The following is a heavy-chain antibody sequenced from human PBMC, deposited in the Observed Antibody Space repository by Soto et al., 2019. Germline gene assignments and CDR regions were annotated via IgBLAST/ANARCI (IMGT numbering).Heavy chain of an antibody. D-gene: IGHD6-13*01. CDR1: GYTFTSYG. V-gene: IGHV1-18*01. CDR3: ARDVADRLFDP. CDR2: ISAYNDNT. J-gene: IGHJ5*02. Sequence: SEKVSREASGYTFTSYGISWVRQAPGQGLEWMGWISAYNDNTNYAQKLQGRVTMTTDTSTSTAYMELRSLRSDDTAVYYCARDVADRLFDPWGQGTMVTVS.